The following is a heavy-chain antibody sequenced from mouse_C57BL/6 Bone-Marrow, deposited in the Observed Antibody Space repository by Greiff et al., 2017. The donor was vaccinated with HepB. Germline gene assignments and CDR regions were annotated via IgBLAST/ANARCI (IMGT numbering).Heavy chain of an antibody. J-gene: IGHJ4*01. V-gene: IGHV1-69*01. D-gene: IGHD2-1*01. CDR1: GYTFTSYW. CDR3: AREGIYYADYYAMDY. CDR2: IDPSDSYT. Sequence: QVQLQQPGAELVMPGASVKLSCKASGYTFTSYWMHWVKQRPGQGLECIGEIDPSDSYTNYNQKFKGKSTLTVDKSSSTAYMQLSSLTSEDSAVYYCAREGIYYADYYAMDYWGQGTSVTVSS.